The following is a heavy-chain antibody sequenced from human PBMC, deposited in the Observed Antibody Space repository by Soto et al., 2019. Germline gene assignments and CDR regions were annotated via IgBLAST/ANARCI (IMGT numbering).Heavy chain of an antibody. CDR2: ISAYNGNT. D-gene: IGHD3-3*01. J-gene: IGHJ5*02. V-gene: IGHV1-18*04. CDR1: GYTFTSYG. Sequence: ASVKVSCKASGYTFTSYGISWVRQAPGQGLEWMGWISAYNGNTNYAQKLQGRVTMTTDTSTSTAYMELRSLRSDDTAVYYCARFRPKGGDKYYDFWSGYYAWFDPWGQGTLVT. CDR3: ARFRPKGGDKYYDFWSGYYAWFDP.